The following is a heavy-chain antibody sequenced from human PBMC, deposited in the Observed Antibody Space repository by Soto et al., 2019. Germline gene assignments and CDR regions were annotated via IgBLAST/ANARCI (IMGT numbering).Heavy chain of an antibody. CDR2: ISGGGGST. Sequence: QPGGSLRLSCAASGFTFSSYAMSWVRQAPGKGLEWVPAISGGGGSTYYADSVKGRFTISRDNSKNALYLQMNSLRAEDTAVYYCAKDRRPYSSGWFDYWGQGTLVAVSS. CDR3: AKDRRPYSSGWFDY. V-gene: IGHV3-23*01. CDR1: GFTFSSYA. D-gene: IGHD6-19*01. J-gene: IGHJ4*02.